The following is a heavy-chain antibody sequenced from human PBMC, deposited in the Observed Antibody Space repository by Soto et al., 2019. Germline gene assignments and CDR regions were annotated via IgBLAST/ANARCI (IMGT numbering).Heavy chain of an antibody. V-gene: IGHV3-53*01. Sequence: GGSLRLSCSVAGFTVSDSMSWVRQAPGKGLECVSFIHSDGSTHYTDSVRGRFTISRDNSKNTLYLQMDRLRVDDTAVYFCARYASGPFDYWGQGTLVTVS. CDR3: ARYASGPFDY. CDR2: IHSDGST. D-gene: IGHD6-19*01. CDR1: GFTVSDS. J-gene: IGHJ4*02.